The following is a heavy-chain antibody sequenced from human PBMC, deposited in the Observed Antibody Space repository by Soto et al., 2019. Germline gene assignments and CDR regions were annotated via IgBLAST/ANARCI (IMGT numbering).Heavy chain of an antibody. J-gene: IGHJ4*02. Sequence: QVPLVQSGAEVKKPGASVKVSCKASGYTFTTYGISWVRQAPGQGLEWMGWISTYNGNANYPQKFQGRVTLTTDTSTSTAYMELRSLTSDDTAIYYCAREGMAVADPLDYWGQGTQVTVSS. CDR2: ISTYNGNA. V-gene: IGHV1-18*01. CDR3: AREGMAVADPLDY. D-gene: IGHD6-19*01. CDR1: GYTFTTYG.